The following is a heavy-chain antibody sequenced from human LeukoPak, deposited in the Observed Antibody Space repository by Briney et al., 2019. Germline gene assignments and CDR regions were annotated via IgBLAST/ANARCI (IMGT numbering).Heavy chain of an antibody. CDR1: GFNFRNYA. CDR3: TRSAYCTGGTCYSKTFDY. CDR2: IRFDGSHK. V-gene: IGHV3-30*02. D-gene: IGHD2-15*01. Sequence: GGSLRLSCAASGFNFRNYAMHWVRQAPGKEPEWVALIRFDGSHKYYADSVKGRFTISRDNSRDTPSLQMSSLRAEDTAVYYCTRSAYCTGGTCYSKTFDYWGQGTLVTVSS. J-gene: IGHJ4*02.